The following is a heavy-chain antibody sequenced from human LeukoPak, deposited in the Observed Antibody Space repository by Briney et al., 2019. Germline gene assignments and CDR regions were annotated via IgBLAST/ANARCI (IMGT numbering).Heavy chain of an antibody. CDR2: IYYSGST. J-gene: IGHJ5*02. CDR3: ARLTGYSSESWFDP. Sequence: KPSETLSLTCTVSGGSINSYYWSWIRQPPGKGLEWIGYIYYSGSTNYNPSLKSRVTISVHTSKNQFSLELSSVTAADTAVYYCARLTGYSSESWFDPWGQGTLVTVSS. V-gene: IGHV4-59*01. D-gene: IGHD3-9*01. CDR1: GGSINSYY.